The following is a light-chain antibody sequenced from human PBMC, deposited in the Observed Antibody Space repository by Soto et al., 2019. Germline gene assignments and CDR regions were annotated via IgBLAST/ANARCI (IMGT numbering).Light chain of an antibody. CDR2: DAS. V-gene: IGKV3-20*01. J-gene: IGKJ4*01. CDR1: QSVSYY. CDR3: QHCQPFGASLLLT. Sequence: EIMLTHSPGTLSLSKGERATLSCRASQSVSYYLAWYQQKPGQAPRLLIYDASSRATGVPDRFSGSGSGTDFTLTISRLEPEDFAVYYCQHCQPFGASLLLTFCGG.